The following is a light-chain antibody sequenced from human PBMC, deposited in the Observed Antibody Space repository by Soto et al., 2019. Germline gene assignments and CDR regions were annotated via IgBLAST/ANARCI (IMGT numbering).Light chain of an antibody. CDR1: QSVSSF. V-gene: IGKV3-11*01. CDR3: QQRSVWPIT. J-gene: IGKJ5*01. CDR2: GAS. Sequence: PGETANLASRASQSVSSFLAWYQQKPGQAPRLIIYGASIRATGIPDRFSGSGSGAGFTLTISRLETEDFAVYYCQQRSVWPITFGQGTRLEIK.